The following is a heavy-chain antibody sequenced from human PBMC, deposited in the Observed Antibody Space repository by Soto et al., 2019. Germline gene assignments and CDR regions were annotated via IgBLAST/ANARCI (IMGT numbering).Heavy chain of an antibody. CDR2: IIPIFGSP. CDR3: ARYVADITASYQDLQEDYYYGMDV. V-gene: IGHV1-69*01. CDR1: GGTFSTYA. D-gene: IGHD2-2*01. J-gene: IGHJ6*02. Sequence: QEQLVQSGAEIKKPGSSVKISCEASGGTFSTYAFSWVRQAPGQGLEWMGGIIPIFGSPRYAQKFQGRVTITADEFLSTAYMELSSLSSDDTAVYYCARYVADITASYQDLQEDYYYGMDVWGQGTTVTVSS.